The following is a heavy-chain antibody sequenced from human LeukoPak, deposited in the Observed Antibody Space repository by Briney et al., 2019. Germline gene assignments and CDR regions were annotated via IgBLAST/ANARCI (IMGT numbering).Heavy chain of an antibody. Sequence: GGSLRLSCAAPGFSFSNAWMNWVRQAPGKGLEWGGRIKTKTDGGTADYAAPVKGRFTISRDDSKNTLYLQMNSLKTEDTAVYYCTTTSSWNGRGNVFDIWGQGTMVTVSS. CDR3: TTTSSWNGRGNVFDI. CDR1: GFSFSNAW. CDR2: IKTKTDGGTA. V-gene: IGHV3-15*01. J-gene: IGHJ3*02. D-gene: IGHD1-1*01.